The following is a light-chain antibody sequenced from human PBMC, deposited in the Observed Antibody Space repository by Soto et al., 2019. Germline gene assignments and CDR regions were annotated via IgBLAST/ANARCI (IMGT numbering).Light chain of an antibody. V-gene: IGLV1-40*01. CDR3: QSYDSSLSGYV. Sequence: VLTQPPSVSEAPGQRVTISCTGSSSNIGAGYEAHWYQQVPGTAPKLLIYENNNRPSGVPDRFSGSKSGTSASLTITGLQAEDEAEYYCQSYDSSLSGYVFGTGTKLTVL. CDR2: ENN. J-gene: IGLJ1*01. CDR1: SSNIGAGYE.